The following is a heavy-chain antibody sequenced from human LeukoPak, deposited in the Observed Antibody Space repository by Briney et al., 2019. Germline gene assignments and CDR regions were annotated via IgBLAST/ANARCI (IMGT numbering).Heavy chain of an antibody. V-gene: IGHV3-48*04. J-gene: IGHJ4*02. Sequence: PGGSLRLSCAASGFTISSYSMNWVRQAPGKGLEWVSYISSSSSTIYYADSVKGRSTISRDNAKNSLYLQMNSLRAEDTAVYYCATGGQWYYYGSGVFDYWGQGTLVTVSS. CDR1: GFTISSYS. CDR3: ATGGQWYYYGSGVFDY. D-gene: IGHD3-10*01. CDR2: ISSSSSTI.